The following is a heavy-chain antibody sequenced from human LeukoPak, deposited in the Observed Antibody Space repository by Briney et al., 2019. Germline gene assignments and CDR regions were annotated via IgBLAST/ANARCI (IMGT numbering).Heavy chain of an antibody. CDR2: ISAYNGNT. V-gene: IGHV1-18*01. CDR3: ARAPSINNWFDP. Sequence: RASVKVSCKASGYTFTSYGISWVRQAPGQGLEWMGWISAYNGNTNYAQKLQGRVTMTTDISTSTAYMELRSLRSDDTAVYYCARAPSINNWFDPWGQGTLVTVSS. CDR1: GYTFTSYG. D-gene: IGHD3-9*01. J-gene: IGHJ5*02.